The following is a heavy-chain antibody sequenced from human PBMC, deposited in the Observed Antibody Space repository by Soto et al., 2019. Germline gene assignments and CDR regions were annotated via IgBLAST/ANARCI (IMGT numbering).Heavy chain of an antibody. D-gene: IGHD1-26*01. V-gene: IGHV3-48*02. Sequence: GGSLRLSCAASGFTFSSYSMNWVRQAPGKGLEWVSYISSSSTIYYADSVKGRFTISRDNAKNSLYLQMNSLRDEDTAVYYCAREGDWYYGMDVWGQGTTVTVSS. CDR3: AREGDWYYGMDV. J-gene: IGHJ6*02. CDR1: GFTFSSYS. CDR2: ISSSSTI.